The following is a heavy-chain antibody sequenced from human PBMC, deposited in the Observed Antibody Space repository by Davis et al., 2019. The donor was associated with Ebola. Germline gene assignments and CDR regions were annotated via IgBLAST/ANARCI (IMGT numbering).Heavy chain of an antibody. CDR2: INPSGGST. CDR1: GYTFNSYY. Sequence: AASVKVSCKASGYTFNSYYIHWVRQAPGQGLEWMGIINPSGGSTTYAQKFQGRVTMTRDTSTSTAYMELSSLRSEDTAVYYCARRRWSSSGCIFSWGQGTMVTVSS. D-gene: IGHD3-22*01. J-gene: IGHJ3*01. CDR3: ARRRWSSSGCIFS. V-gene: IGHV1-46*02.